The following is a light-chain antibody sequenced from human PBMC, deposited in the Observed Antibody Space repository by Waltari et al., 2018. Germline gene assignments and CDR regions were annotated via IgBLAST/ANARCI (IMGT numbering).Light chain of an antibody. CDR3: QQYYNLPLT. J-gene: IGKJ4*01. Sequence: VMTQSPDSLAVSLGERATIPCQSSPSVLYNSNNRNYLAWYQQKPGQPPKLLISWASTRESGVPDRFSGSGSGTDFTLTISSLQAEDVAVYYCQQYYNLPLTFGGGTKVEIK. CDR2: WAS. V-gene: IGKV4-1*01. CDR1: PSVLYNSNNRNY.